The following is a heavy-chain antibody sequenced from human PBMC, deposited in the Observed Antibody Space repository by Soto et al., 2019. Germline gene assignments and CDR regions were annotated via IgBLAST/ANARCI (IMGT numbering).Heavy chain of an antibody. CDR3: ARILYYYGSGSLNWFDP. CDR2: IYPGDSDT. D-gene: IGHD3-10*01. V-gene: IGHV5-51*01. CDR1: GYSFTSYW. Sequence: GESLKISCKGSGYSFTSYWIGWVRQMPGKGLEWMGIIYPGDSDTRYSPSFQGQVTISADKSISTAYLQWSSLKASDTAMYYCARILYYYGSGSLNWFDPWGQGTLVTVSS. J-gene: IGHJ5*02.